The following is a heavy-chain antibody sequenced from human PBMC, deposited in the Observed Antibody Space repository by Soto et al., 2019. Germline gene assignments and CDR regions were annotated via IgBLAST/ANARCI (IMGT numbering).Heavy chain of an antibody. CDR1: GDSVSSYSAA. CDR3: VRDRYSSSGWFDP. V-gene: IGHV6-1*01. CDR2: TYYRSRFFS. J-gene: IGHJ5*02. Sequence: SQTLSLTCAISGDSVSSYSAAWNWIRQSPSGGLEWLGRTYYRSRFFSDYAESVKSRIIINPDTSKNQFSLQLKSATPEDTAVYYCVRDRYSSSGWFDPWGQGTPVIVSS. D-gene: IGHD3-10*01.